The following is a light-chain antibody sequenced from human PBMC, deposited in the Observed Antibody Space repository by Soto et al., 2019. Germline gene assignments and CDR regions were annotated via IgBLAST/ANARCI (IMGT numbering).Light chain of an antibody. J-gene: IGKJ1*01. Sequence: DIQMTQSPSSLSASVRDRVTISCWASQSISSFLNWYQQKPGKAPKLLIYKASTLKSGVPSRFSGSGSGTEFTLTISSLQPDDFATYCCQHYNSYSEAFGQGTKVDIK. CDR1: QSISSF. CDR2: KAS. CDR3: QHYNSYSEA. V-gene: IGKV1-5*03.